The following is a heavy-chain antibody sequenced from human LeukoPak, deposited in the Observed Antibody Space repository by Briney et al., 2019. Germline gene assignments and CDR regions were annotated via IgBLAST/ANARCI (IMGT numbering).Heavy chain of an antibody. CDR2: MTATSNTF. Sequence: GGSLRLSCEVSGFTFSSYSMTWVRQVPGKGLEWIAYMTATSNTFYYADSVKGRFTISRDNARNSLFLQMNSLTVEDTAVYYCARSLSGYDPLSAFWGQGTLVPVSS. CDR1: GFTFSSYS. CDR3: ARSLSGYDPLSAF. J-gene: IGHJ1*01. D-gene: IGHD5-12*01. V-gene: IGHV3-48*04.